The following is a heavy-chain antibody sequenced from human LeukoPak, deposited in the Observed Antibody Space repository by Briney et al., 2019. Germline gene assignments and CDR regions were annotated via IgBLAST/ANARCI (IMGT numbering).Heavy chain of an antibody. Sequence: PGGSLRLSCAASGFTFSNAWMSWVRHGPGKGLEWVSYISSSGSTIYYADSVKGRFTISRDNAKNSLYLQMNSLRAEDTAVYYCARDSAAAMVSRFYYYYGMDVWGKGTTVTVSS. D-gene: IGHD2-2*01. V-gene: IGHV3-11*04. CDR2: ISSSGSTI. J-gene: IGHJ6*04. CDR3: ARDSAAAMVSRFYYYYGMDV. CDR1: GFTFSNAW.